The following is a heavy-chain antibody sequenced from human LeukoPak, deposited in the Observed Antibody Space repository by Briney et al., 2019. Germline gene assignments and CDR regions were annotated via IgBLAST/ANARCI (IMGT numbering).Heavy chain of an antibody. CDR2: INPSSGAT. J-gene: IGHJ6*02. Sequence: ASVKVSCKTSGYTFTSYYIHWVRQAPAQGLEWMGIINPSSGATNYAQKFRGRVTMTRDTSTSTVYMELSSQRSEDTAVYYCARATNFYYYYGMDVWGQGTTVTVSS. D-gene: IGHD1-26*01. CDR1: GYTFTSYY. V-gene: IGHV1-46*01. CDR3: ARATNFYYYYGMDV.